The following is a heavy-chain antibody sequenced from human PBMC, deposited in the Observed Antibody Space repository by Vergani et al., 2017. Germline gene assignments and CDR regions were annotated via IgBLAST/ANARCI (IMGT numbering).Heavy chain of an antibody. J-gene: IGHJ6*02. CDR2: ISAYNGNT. V-gene: IGHV1-18*01. CDR1: GYTFTSYG. Sequence: QVQLVQSGAEVKKPGASVKVSCKASGYTFTSYGISWVRQAPGQGLEWMGWISAYNGNTNYAQKLQGRVTMTTDTSTSTADMGLRSLRSDDTAVYYCARDKRTVSKKPYYYGMDVWGQGTTVTVSS. CDR3: ARDKRTVSKKPYYYGMDV. D-gene: IGHD5/OR15-5a*01.